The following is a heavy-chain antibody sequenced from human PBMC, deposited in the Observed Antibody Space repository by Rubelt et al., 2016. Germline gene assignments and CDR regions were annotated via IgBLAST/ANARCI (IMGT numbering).Heavy chain of an antibody. V-gene: IGHV1-8*01. D-gene: IGHD6-13*01. J-gene: IGHJ5*02. Sequence: QVQLVQSGAEVKKPGASVKVSCKASGYTFTSYDINWVRQATGQGLEWMGWMNPNSGNTGYAQKFQGRVTITADESTSTAYMELSSLRSEDTAVYYCAREQQLVGGWFDPWGQGTLVTVSS. CDR2: MNPNSGNT. CDR3: AREQQLVGGWFDP. CDR1: GYTFTSYD.